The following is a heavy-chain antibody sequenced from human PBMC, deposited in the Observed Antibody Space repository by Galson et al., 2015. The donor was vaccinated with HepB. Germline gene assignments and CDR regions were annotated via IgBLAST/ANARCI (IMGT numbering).Heavy chain of an antibody. CDR1: GFTFSSYA. D-gene: IGHD6-19*01. J-gene: IGHJ4*02. CDR2: ISGSGGST. Sequence: SLRLSCAASGFTFSSYAMSWVRQAPGKGLEWVSAISGSGGSTYYADSVKGRFTISRDNSKNTLYLQMNSLRAEDTAVYYCATQNSPSGWDFDYWGQGTLVTVSS. CDR3: ATQNSPSGWDFDY. V-gene: IGHV3-23*01.